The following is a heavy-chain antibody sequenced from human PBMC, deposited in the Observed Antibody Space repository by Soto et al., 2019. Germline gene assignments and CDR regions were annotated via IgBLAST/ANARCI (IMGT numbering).Heavy chain of an antibody. V-gene: IGHV1-24*01. Sequence: ASVKVSCKVSGYTLTELSMHWVRQAPGKGLEWMGGFDPEDGETIYAQKFQGRVTMTEDTSTDTAYMELSSLRSEDTAVYYRATDIVRVATIDAFDIWGQGTMVTVSS. J-gene: IGHJ3*02. CDR2: FDPEDGET. CDR1: GYTLTELS. CDR3: ATDIVRVATIDAFDI. D-gene: IGHD5-12*01.